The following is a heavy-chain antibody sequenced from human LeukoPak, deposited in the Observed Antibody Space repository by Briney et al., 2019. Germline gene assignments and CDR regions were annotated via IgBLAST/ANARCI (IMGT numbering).Heavy chain of an antibody. CDR3: ARASVDYDFWSGSYFNWFDP. V-gene: IGHV1-2*02. D-gene: IGHD3-3*01. J-gene: IGHJ5*02. CDR2: INPNSGGT. Sequence: GASVKVSCKASGYTFTGYYMHWVRQAPGQGLEWMGWINPNSGGTNYAQKFQGRVTMTRDTSISTAYMELSSLRSEDTAVYYCARASVDYDFWSGSYFNWFDPWGQGTLVTVSS. CDR1: GYTFTGYY.